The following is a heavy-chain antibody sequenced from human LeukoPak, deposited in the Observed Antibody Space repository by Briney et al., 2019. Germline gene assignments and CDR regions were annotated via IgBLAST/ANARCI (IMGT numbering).Heavy chain of an antibody. CDR1: GFTFSSSA. CDR3: AKALIAAAGPLVDAFDI. Sequence: GGSLRLSCAASGFTFSSSAMSWVRQAPGKGLEWVSAISNNGGYTYYADSVKGRFTISRDNSKNTLYLQMNSLRAEDTAVYYCAKALIAAAGPLVDAFDIWGQGTMVTVSS. CDR2: ISNNGGYT. V-gene: IGHV3-23*01. J-gene: IGHJ3*02. D-gene: IGHD6-13*01.